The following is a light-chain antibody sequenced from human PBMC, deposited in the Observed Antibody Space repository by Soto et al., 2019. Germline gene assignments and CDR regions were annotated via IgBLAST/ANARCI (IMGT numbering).Light chain of an antibody. Sequence: QSVLTQPASVSGSPGQSITISCTGSSSDVGGYDYVCWYQRHPGRAPKLIIYEVTNRPSGISNRFSGSKSGDMASLTISGLQAEDEADYYCSSYTSSNPHVIFGGGTKVTVL. CDR1: SSDVGGYDY. J-gene: IGLJ2*01. CDR2: EVT. V-gene: IGLV2-14*01. CDR3: SSYTSSNPHVI.